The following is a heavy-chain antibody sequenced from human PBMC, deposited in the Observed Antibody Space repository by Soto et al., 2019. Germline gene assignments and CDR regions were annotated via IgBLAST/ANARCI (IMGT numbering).Heavy chain of an antibody. J-gene: IGHJ3*02. V-gene: IGHV3-11*01. CDR1: GFTFSDYY. CDR2: ISSSASII. CDR3: AREGPLGAFDI. Sequence: QVQLVESGGGLVKPGESLRLSCEASGFTFSDYYMSWIGQAPGKGLEWVSYISSSASIIYHADSMRGRFTISRDNAKNSLFLQMHSLRAEDTAVYYCAREGPLGAFDIWGQGTMVTVSS.